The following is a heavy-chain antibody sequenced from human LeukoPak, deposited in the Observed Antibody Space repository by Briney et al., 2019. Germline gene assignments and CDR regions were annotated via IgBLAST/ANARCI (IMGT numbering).Heavy chain of an antibody. Sequence: GGSLRLSCAASGFTFSSYAMHWVRQAPGKGLEWVGRIKSKTDGGTTDYAAPVKGRFTISRDDSKNTLFLQMNSLKTEDTAVYYCTTDRFIVDYWGQGTLVTVSS. CDR3: TTDRFIVDY. J-gene: IGHJ4*02. V-gene: IGHV3-15*01. CDR1: GFTFSSYA. CDR2: IKSKTDGGTT. D-gene: IGHD2-21*01.